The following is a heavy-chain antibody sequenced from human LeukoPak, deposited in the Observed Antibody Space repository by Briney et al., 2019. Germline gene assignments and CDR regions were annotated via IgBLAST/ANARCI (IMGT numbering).Heavy chain of an antibody. Sequence: GGSLRLSCAASGFTFSGSAMHWVRQASGKGLEWVGRIRSKANSYATAYAASVKGRFTISRDDSKNTAYLQMNSLKTEDTAVYYCTSRYDSSGYYFIYYYYYYMDVWGKGTTVTVSS. J-gene: IGHJ6*03. D-gene: IGHD3-22*01. V-gene: IGHV3-73*01. CDR3: TSRYDSSGYYFIYYYYYYMDV. CDR1: GFTFSGSA. CDR2: IRSKANSYAT.